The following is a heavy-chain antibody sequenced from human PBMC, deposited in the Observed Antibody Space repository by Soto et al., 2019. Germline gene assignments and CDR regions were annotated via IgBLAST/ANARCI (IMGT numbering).Heavy chain of an antibody. V-gene: IGHV3-15*05. CDR2: IKSKPGGGTV. CDR1: GFTFTYAW. Sequence: EVQLIESGGGLVKPGGSLRLSCAASGFTFTYAWMTWVRQAPGKGLEWVGRIKSKPGGGTVDYAAPVKGTFTISRDDSTNTVHLQMNSLKAEDTALYYCTKVYTVVNQVMDVWGQGTTVTVSS. CDR3: TKVYTVVNQVMDV. D-gene: IGHD2-15*01. J-gene: IGHJ6*02.